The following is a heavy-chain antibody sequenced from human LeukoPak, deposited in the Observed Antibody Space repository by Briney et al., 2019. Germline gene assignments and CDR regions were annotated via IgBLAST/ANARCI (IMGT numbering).Heavy chain of an antibody. CDR3: ATHPTFIAYSSGRNIY. CDR2: ISSSSSYI. CDR1: GFTFSSYS. V-gene: IGHV3-21*01. D-gene: IGHD6-19*01. Sequence: PGGSLRLSCAASGFTFSSYSMNWVRQAPGKGLEWVSSISSSSSYIYYADSVKGRFTISRDNAKNSLYLQMNSLRAEDTAVYYCATHPTFIAYSSGRNIYWGQGTLVIVSP. J-gene: IGHJ4*02.